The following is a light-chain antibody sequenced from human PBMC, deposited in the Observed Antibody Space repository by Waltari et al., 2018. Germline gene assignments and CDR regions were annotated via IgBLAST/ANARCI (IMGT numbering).Light chain of an antibody. CDR1: QSVSGTY. CDR3: QQYGGT. Sequence: EIALTQSPGTLSLSPGERATLSCRASQSVSGTYLTWYHQKPGKAPRLLIYGASTRATGIPERFSGSGSGTDFTLTISRLEPEDFGVYYCQQYGGTFGQGTKLEIK. J-gene: IGKJ2*01. V-gene: IGKV3-20*01. CDR2: GAS.